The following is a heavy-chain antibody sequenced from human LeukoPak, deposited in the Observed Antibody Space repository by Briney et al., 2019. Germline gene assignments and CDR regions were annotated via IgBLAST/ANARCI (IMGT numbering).Heavy chain of an antibody. CDR3: AKRASSGSYWDSYYYYYMDV. V-gene: IGHV3-23*01. J-gene: IGHJ6*03. Sequence: GGSLRLSCAASGFTFSTFAMIWVRQPPGKGLEWVSSIFPSGGEIHYADSVKGRFTISRDNSKNTLYLQMNSLRAEDTAVYYCAKRASSGSYWDSYYYYYMDVWGKGTTVTISS. D-gene: IGHD1-26*01. CDR1: GFTFSTFA. CDR2: IFPSGGEI.